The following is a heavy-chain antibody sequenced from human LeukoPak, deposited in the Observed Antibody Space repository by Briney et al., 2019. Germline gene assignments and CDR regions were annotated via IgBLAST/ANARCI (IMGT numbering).Heavy chain of an antibody. Sequence: SETLSLTCAVYGGSFSGYYWSWIRQPPGKGLEWIGEINHSGSTNYNPSLKSRVTISVDTSKNQFSLKLSSVTAADTAVYYCARRLRYFDWLSHGHAFDIWGQGTMVTVSS. CDR1: GGSFSGYY. D-gene: IGHD3-9*01. J-gene: IGHJ3*02. CDR3: ARRLRYFDWLSHGHAFDI. V-gene: IGHV4-34*01. CDR2: INHSGST.